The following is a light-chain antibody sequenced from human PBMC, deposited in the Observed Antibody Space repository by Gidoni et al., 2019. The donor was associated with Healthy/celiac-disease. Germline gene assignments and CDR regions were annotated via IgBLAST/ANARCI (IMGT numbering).Light chain of an antibody. J-gene: IGKJ5*01. CDR2: TAS. V-gene: IGKV1-5*03. CDR1: QSISSW. Sequence: DIQMTQSPSTLSASVGDRVTITCRASQSISSWLAWYQQKPGNAPKLLIYTASSLESGVPSRCSGSGSGTYFPLTISSLQPDDFATYYCQQYNSYSITFGQXTRLEIK. CDR3: QQYNSYSIT.